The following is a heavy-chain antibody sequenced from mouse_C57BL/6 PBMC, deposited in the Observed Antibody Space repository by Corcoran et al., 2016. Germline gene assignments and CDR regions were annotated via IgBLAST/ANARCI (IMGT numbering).Heavy chain of an antibody. V-gene: IGHV9-3*01. J-gene: IGHJ2*01. CDR1: GYTFTTYG. Sequence: QIQLVQSGPELKKPGETVKISCKASGYTFTTYGMSWVKQAPGKGLKWMGWINTYSGVPTYADDFKGRFAFSLETSASTAYLQINNLKNEDTATYFGARWAYDYDGYFDYWGQGTTLTVSS. CDR3: ARWAYDYDGYFDY. CDR2: INTYSGVP. D-gene: IGHD2-4*01.